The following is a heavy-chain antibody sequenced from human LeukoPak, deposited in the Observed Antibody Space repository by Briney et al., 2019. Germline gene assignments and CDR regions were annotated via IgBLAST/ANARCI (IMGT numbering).Heavy chain of an antibody. J-gene: IGHJ4*02. CDR2: IFTRGTT. CDR1: GGSISSGSYY. D-gene: IGHD6-19*01. Sequence: SETLSLTCTVSGGSISSGSYYWNWIRQPAGKGLEWLGNIFTRGTTIYNASLESRLTISLDTARNQFSLSLRSVTAADTAIYFCARSSLAVYFNYWGQGTLVTASS. V-gene: IGHV4-61*09. CDR3: ARSSLAVYFNY.